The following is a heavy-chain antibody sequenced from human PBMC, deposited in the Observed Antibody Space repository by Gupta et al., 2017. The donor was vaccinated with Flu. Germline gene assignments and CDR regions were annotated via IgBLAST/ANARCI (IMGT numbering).Heavy chain of an antibody. CDR2: IISGGTT. V-gene: IGHV3-23*01. D-gene: IGHD3-3*01. J-gene: IGHJ5*02. Sequence: QLFQSGGNLAQPGGSLRLSCAASGFTFNNYAMTWVRQAPGKGLEWVSSIISGGTTYYADSGKGRFTSSRDNSKDTLYLQMNGLRAEDTAVYYCAKHSYGFLYNWFDPWGQGTLVTVSS. CDR3: AKHSYGFLYNWFDP. CDR1: GFTFNNYA.